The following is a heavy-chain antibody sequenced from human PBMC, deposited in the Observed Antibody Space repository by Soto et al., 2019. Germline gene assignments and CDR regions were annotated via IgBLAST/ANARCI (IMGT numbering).Heavy chain of an antibody. J-gene: IGHJ5*02. D-gene: IGHD2-21*01. CDR1: GASLSDNY. CDR2: INHSGNT. Sequence: SDTLSLTFAVYGASLSDNYCNWLRQPPGKGLEWIGEINHSGNTNYNPSIKSRVAKKIDTSKNQLSMKLRTVSAADTAVYYCARGGGEFDAWGQGTPVTVS. V-gene: IGHV4-34*01. CDR3: ARGGGEFDA.